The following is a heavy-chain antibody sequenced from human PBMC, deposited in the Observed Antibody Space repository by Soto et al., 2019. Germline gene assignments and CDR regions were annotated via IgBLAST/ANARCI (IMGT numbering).Heavy chain of an antibody. J-gene: IGHJ4*02. CDR3: TTDFEGYYDSSGYYWEWDY. D-gene: IGHD3-22*01. CDR2: IKSKTDGGTT. V-gene: IGHV3-15*01. Sequence: GGSLRLSCAASGFTFSNAWVSWVRQAPGKGLEWVGRIKSKTDGGTTDYAAPVKGRFTISRDDSKNTLYLQMNSLKTEDTAVYYCTTDFEGYYDSSGYYWEWDYWGQGTLVTVSS. CDR1: GFTFSNAW.